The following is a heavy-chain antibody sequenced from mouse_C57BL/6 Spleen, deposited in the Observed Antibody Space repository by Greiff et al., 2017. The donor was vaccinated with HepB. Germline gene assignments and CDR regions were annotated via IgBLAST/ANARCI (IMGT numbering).Heavy chain of an antibody. CDR2: IDPSDSYT. D-gene: IGHD3-1*01. Sequence: QVQLQQPGAELVMPGASVKLSCKASGYTFTSYWMHWVKQRPGQGLEWIGEIDPSDSYTNYNQKFKGKSTLTVDKSSSTAYMQLSSLTSEDSAVYYCARGDFGLCDYWGQGTTLTVSS. V-gene: IGHV1-69*01. CDR1: GYTFTSYW. CDR3: ARGDFGLCDY. J-gene: IGHJ2*01.